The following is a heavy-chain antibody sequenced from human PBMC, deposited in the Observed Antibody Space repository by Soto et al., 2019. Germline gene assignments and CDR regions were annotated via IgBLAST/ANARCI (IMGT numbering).Heavy chain of an antibody. CDR1: GYTFTSYD. CDR3: AREGIAAAGNGLNY. Sequence: ASVNVSCKASGYTFTSYDINWVRQATGQGLEWMGWMNPNSGNTGYAQKFQGRVTMTRNTSISTAYMELSSLRSEDTAVYYCAREGIAAAGNGLNYWGQGTLVTVSS. CDR2: MNPNSGNT. D-gene: IGHD6-13*01. V-gene: IGHV1-8*01. J-gene: IGHJ4*02.